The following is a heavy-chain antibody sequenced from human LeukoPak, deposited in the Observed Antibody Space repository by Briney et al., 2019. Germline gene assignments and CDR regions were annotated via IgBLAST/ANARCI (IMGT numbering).Heavy chain of an antibody. J-gene: IGHJ4*02. CDR1: GFTFDDYA. CDR2: VNWNSGVI. Sequence: PGGSLRLSCAASGFTFDDYALHWVRQAPGKGLEWVSGVNWNSGVIGYADSVKGRFTISRDNAKNSLYLQMNSLRAEDTAVYYCAGDSAGTTPLYYFDYWGQGTLVTVSS. D-gene: IGHD6-13*01. V-gene: IGHV3-9*01. CDR3: AGDSAGTTPLYYFDY.